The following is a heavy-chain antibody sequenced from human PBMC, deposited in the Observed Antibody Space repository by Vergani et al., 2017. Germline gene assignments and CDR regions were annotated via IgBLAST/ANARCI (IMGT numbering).Heavy chain of an antibody. V-gene: IGHV3-53*01. CDR3: ARTMVRGVITFDY. J-gene: IGHJ4*02. CDR2: IYSGGST. CDR1: GFTVSSNY. Sequence: EVQLVESGGGLIQPGGSLRLSCAASGFTVSSNYMSWVRQAPGKGLEWVSVIYSGGSTYYADSVKGRFTISRDNSKNTLYLQMNSLRAEDTAVYYYARTMVRGVITFDYWGQGTLVTVSS. D-gene: IGHD3-10*01.